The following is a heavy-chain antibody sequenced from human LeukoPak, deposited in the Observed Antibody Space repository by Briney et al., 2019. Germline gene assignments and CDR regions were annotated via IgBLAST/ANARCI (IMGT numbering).Heavy chain of an antibody. J-gene: IGHJ5*02. D-gene: IGHD1-26*01. V-gene: IGHV4-34*01. Sequence: SETLSLTCAVYGGSFSGYYWSWLRQPPGKGLEWIGEINHSGSTNYNPSLKSRGTISVDTSKNHSSLKLSSVTTADAAAYYCARGRGVGATLRSFEPWGQGTLVTVSS. CDR2: INHSGST. CDR3: ARGRGVGATLRSFEP. CDR1: GGSFSGYY.